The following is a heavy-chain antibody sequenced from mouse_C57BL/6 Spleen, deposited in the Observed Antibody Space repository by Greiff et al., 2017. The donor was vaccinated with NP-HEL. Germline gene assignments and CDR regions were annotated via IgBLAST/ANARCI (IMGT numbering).Heavy chain of an antibody. Sequence: EVQLVESGEGLVKPGGSLKLSCAASGFTFSSYAMSWVRQTPEKRLEWVAYISSGGDYIYYADTVKGRFTISRDNARNTLYLQMSSLKSEDTAMYYCTRDRKIYYDYDGYYFDYWGQGTTLTVSS. CDR2: ISSGGDYI. CDR3: TRDRKIYYDYDGYYFDY. V-gene: IGHV5-9-1*02. CDR1: GFTFSSYA. J-gene: IGHJ2*01. D-gene: IGHD2-4*01.